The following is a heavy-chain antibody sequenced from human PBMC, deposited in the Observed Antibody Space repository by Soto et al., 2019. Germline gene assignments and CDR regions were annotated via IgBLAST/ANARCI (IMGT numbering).Heavy chain of an antibody. CDR1: GGSFSDYY. CDR2: IYHTGST. CDR3: ARGLLPWFFDL. Sequence: QVQLQQWGAGLWKPSETLSLTCAVYGGSFSDYYWTWIRQPPGKGLEWIGEIYHTGSTNYNPSLKSRGTITVDTSKTQFSLTLSSVTAAYTAVYYCARGLLPWFFDLWGPGTLVTVSS. J-gene: IGHJ2*01. V-gene: IGHV4-34*01.